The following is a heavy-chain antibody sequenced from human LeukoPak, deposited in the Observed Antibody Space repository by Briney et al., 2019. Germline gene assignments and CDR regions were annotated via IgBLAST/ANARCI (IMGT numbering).Heavy chain of an antibody. J-gene: IGHJ4*02. CDR3: ARVDYDLYYFDY. D-gene: IGHD3-22*01. CDR1: GHTFTSYG. CDR2: ISAYNGNT. Sequence: SVKVSCKASGHTFTSYGISWVRQAPGQGLEWMGWISAYNGNTNYAQKLQGRVTMTTDTSTSTAYMELRSLRSDDTAVYYCARVDYDLYYFDYWGQGTLVTVSS. V-gene: IGHV1-18*01.